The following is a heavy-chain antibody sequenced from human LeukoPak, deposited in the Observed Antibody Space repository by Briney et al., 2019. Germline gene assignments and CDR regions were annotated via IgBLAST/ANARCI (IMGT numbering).Heavy chain of an antibody. CDR3: ARDRNWNDRYFDL. CDR1: GGSISSSSYY. J-gene: IGHJ2*01. V-gene: IGHV4-39*07. D-gene: IGHD1-1*01. CDR2: IYYSGST. Sequence: KPSETLSLTCTVSGGSISSSSYYWGWIRQPPGKGLEWIGSIYYSGSTYYNPSLKSRVTISVDTSKNQFSLKLSSVTAADTAVYYCARDRNWNDRYFDLWGRGTLVTVSS.